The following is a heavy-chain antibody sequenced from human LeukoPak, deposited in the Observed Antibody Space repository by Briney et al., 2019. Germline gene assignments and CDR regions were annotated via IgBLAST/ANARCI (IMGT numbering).Heavy chain of an antibody. CDR3: ARAVGPFDY. J-gene: IGHJ4*02. V-gene: IGHV3-33*01. CDR1: GFTFSSYG. CDR2: IWYDGSNK. Sequence: GGSLRLSCAASGFTFSSYGMHWVRQAPGKGLEWVAVIWYDGSNKYYADSVKGRFTISRDNSEDTLYLQMNSLRVDDTAVYYCARAVGPFDYWGQGTLVTVSS.